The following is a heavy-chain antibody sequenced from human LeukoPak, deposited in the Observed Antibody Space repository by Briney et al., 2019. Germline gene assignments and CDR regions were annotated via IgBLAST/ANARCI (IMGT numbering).Heavy chain of an antibody. Sequence: GGSLRLSCAASGFTFSNAWMSWVRQAPGKGLEWVGRIKSKTDGGTTDYAAPVKGRFTISRDDSKNTLYLQMNSLKTEDTAVYYCARIATTKDFWNGHSYYVDVWGKGTTVTVSS. CDR2: IKSKTDGGTT. CDR1: GFTFSNAW. V-gene: IGHV3-15*01. J-gene: IGHJ6*03. D-gene: IGHD3-3*01. CDR3: ARIATTKDFWNGHSYYVDV.